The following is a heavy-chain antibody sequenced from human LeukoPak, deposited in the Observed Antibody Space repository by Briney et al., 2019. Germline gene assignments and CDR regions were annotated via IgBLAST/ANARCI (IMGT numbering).Heavy chain of an antibody. CDR2: IYHSGST. V-gene: IGHV4-4*02. CDR3: ARAGVADDFDY. CDR1: W. Sequence: WMGWVRQAPGKGLEWIGEIYHSGSTNYNPSLKSRVTMSVDKSKNQFSLKLSSVTAADTAVYYCARAGVADDFDYWGQGTLVTVSS. D-gene: IGHD6-19*01. J-gene: IGHJ4*02.